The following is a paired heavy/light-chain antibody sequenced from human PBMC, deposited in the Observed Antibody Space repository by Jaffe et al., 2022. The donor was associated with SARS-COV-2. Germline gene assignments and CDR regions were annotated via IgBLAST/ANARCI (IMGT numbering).Heavy chain of an antibody. CDR3: AGGYSYGLGFDP. J-gene: IGHJ5*02. Sequence: QVQLQESGPGLVMPSQTLSLTCSVSGGSISSGSYYWSWIRQSAGKGLEWIGRIHTSGSTNYNPSLKSRVTISVDTSKNRISLKLSSVTAADTAVYYCAGGYSYGLGFDPWGRGTLVTVSS. CDR2: IHTSGST. V-gene: IGHV4-61*02. CDR1: GGSISSGSYY. D-gene: IGHD5-18*01.
Light chain of an antibody. CDR1: SSNIGAGYD. Sequence: QSVLTQPPSVSGAPGQRVSISCTGRSSNIGAGYDVHWYQQLPGTAPKLLIYGNNVRPSGVPDRFSGSKSGTSASLAITGLHAEDEADYYCQSYDSSLSGSVFGGGTKLTVL. J-gene: IGLJ3*02. CDR3: QSYDSSLSGSV. CDR2: GNN. V-gene: IGLV1-40*01.